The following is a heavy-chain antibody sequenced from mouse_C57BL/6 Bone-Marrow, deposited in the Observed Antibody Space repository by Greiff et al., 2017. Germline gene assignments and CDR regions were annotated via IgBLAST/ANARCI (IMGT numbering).Heavy chain of an antibody. CDR2: IWSGGST. Sequence: QVQLQQSGPGLVQPSQSLSITCTVSGFSLTSYGVHWVRQSPGKGLEWLGVIWSGGSTDYNAAFISRLSISKDNSKSQVFFKMNSLQADDTAIYYWARNSHYYGSSFLYWYFDVWGTGTTVTVSS. CDR3: ARNSHYYGSSFLYWYFDV. D-gene: IGHD1-1*01. CDR1: GFSLTSYG. J-gene: IGHJ1*03. V-gene: IGHV2-2*01.